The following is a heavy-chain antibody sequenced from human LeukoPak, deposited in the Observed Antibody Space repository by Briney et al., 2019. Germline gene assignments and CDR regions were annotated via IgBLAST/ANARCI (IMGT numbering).Heavy chain of an antibody. D-gene: IGHD5-18*01. CDR1: GFTFSSYS. CDR3: AREGDTAITGFDY. V-gene: IGHV3-21*01. J-gene: IGHJ4*02. CDR2: ISSSSSYI. Sequence: KTGGSLRLSCAASGFTFSSYSMNWVRQAPGKGLEWVSSISSSSSYIYYADSVKGRFTISRDNAKNSLYLQMNSLRAEDTAVYYCAREGDTAITGFDYWGQGTLVTVSS.